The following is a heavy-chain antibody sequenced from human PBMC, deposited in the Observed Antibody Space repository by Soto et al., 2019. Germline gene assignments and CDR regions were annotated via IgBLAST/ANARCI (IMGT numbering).Heavy chain of an antibody. D-gene: IGHD2-15*01. CDR3: ARPPLVVSYAFDI. CDR1: GFTFSDYY. CDR2: ISSSSSYT. V-gene: IGHV3-11*05. J-gene: IGHJ3*02. Sequence: QVQLVESGGGLVKPGGSLRLSCAASGFTFSDYYMSWIRQAPGKGLEWVSYISSSSSYTNYADSVKGRFTISRDNAKNSLYLQMNSLRAEDTAVYYCARPPLVVSYAFDIWGQGTMVTVSS.